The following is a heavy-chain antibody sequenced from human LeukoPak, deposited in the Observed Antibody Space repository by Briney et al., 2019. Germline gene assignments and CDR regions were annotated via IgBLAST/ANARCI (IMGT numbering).Heavy chain of an antibody. Sequence: SETLSLTCIVSGDSISSYFWSWIRRPPGKGLEWIGHICYSRSTNYNSALRSRVSISVDRSKNQFSLKLTSVTAADTAVYYCARFFYDYGDSQWGQGTLVTVSS. CDR2: ICYSRST. V-gene: IGHV4-59*08. CDR1: GDSISSYF. CDR3: ARFFYDYGDSQ. J-gene: IGHJ4*02. D-gene: IGHD4-17*01.